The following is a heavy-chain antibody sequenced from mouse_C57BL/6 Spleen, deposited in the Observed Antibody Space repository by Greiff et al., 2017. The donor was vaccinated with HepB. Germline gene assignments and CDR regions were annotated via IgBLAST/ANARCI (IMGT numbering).Heavy chain of an antibody. CDR3: ARKLDYGWFAY. J-gene: IGHJ3*01. CDR1: GFTFSDYG. D-gene: IGHD1-1*02. Sequence: EVNLVESGGGLVKPGGSLKLSCAASGFTFSDYGMHWVRQAPEKGLEWVAYISSGSSTIYYADTVKGRFTISRDNAKNTLFLQMTSLRSEDTAMYYCARKLDYGWFAYWGQGTLVTVSA. CDR2: ISSGSSTI. V-gene: IGHV5-17*01.